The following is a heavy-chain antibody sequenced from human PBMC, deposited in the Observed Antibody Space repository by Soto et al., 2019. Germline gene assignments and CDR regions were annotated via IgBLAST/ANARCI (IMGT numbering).Heavy chain of an antibody. V-gene: IGHV1-8*01. J-gene: IGHJ4*02. Sequence: QVQLVQSGAEVKKPGASVKVSCKASGYTFTSYDINWVRQATGQGLEWMGWMNPNSGNTGYAQKFQGRVTMTRNTSISTAYMELSSLRSEDTTVYYCARDGEESMTTDFDYWGQGTLVTVSS. CDR1: GYTFTSYD. CDR3: ARDGEESMTTDFDY. CDR2: MNPNSGNT. D-gene: IGHD4-17*01.